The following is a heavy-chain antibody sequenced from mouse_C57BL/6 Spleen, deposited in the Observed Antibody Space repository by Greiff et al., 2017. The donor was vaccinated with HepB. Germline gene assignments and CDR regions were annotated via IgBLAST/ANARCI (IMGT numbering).Heavy chain of an antibody. V-gene: IGHV1-52*01. CDR2: IDPSDSET. CDR3: ARERTMGSNYRRAMDY. D-gene: IGHD2-5*01. J-gene: IGHJ4*01. CDR1: GYTFTSYW. Sequence: VQLQQPGAELVRPGSSVKLSCKASGYTFTSYWMHWVKQRPIQGLEWIGNIDPSDSETHYNQKFKDKATLTVDKSSSTAYMQLSSLTSEDSAVYYCARERTMGSNYRRAMDYWGQGTSVTVSS.